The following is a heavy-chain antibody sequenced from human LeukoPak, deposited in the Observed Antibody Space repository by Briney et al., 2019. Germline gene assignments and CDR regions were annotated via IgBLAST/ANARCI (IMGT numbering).Heavy chain of an antibody. J-gene: IGHJ3*02. D-gene: IGHD3-10*01. CDR1: GFTFDDYA. V-gene: IGHV3-43*02. Sequence: TGGSLRLSCAASGFTFDDYAMHWVRQAPGKGLEWVSLIRGDGGSTNFADSVKGRFTISRDNSKNSLYLQMNSLRSDGTALYYCAKDLGYYGSGSARDAFDIWGQGTMVTVSA. CDR3: AKDLGYYGSGSARDAFDI. CDR2: IRGDGGST.